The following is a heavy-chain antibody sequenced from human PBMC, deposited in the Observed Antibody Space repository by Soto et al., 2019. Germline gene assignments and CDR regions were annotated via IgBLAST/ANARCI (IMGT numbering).Heavy chain of an antibody. J-gene: IGHJ4*02. CDR1: GFTFSSYA. D-gene: IGHD3-10*01. CDR3: ATLWFGDLSTDY. V-gene: IGHV3-23*01. Sequence: EVQLFESGGGLVQPGGSLRLSCAASGFTFSSYAMSWVRQAPGNGLEWVSAISGSGGSTYYADFVKGRFTISRDNAKNSLYLQINSMRAEDTAVYYCATLWFGDLSTDYWGQGTLVTVSS. CDR2: ISGSGGST.